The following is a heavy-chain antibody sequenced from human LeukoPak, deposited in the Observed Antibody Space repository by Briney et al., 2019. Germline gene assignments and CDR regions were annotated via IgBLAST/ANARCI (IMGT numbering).Heavy chain of an antibody. CDR3: ARGIWFGELLGVD. CDR2: MNPNSGNT. CDR1: GYTFTSYD. Sequence: ASVKVSCKASGYTFTSYDINWVRQATGQGLEWMGWMNPNSGNTGYAQKFQGRGTLTRNTSISTAYMELRSPRSEDTAVYYCARGIWFGELLGVDWGQGTLVTVSS. J-gene: IGHJ4*02. D-gene: IGHD3-10*01. V-gene: IGHV1-8*01.